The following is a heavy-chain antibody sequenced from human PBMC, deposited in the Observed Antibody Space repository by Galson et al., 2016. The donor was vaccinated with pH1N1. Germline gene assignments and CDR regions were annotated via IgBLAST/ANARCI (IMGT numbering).Heavy chain of an antibody. J-gene: IGHJ4*02. Sequence: LSLTCAVSGYSLSSNYYWGWVRQPPGKGLEWIGYIYYSGTTYYNPSLQSRFIISVDTSRNQFSLKLNSVTAADTALYYCARVKILTGYYHPYYVDYWGQGTLVTVSS. D-gene: IGHD3-9*01. V-gene: IGHV4-28*03. CDR1: GYSLSSNYY. CDR2: IYYSGTT. CDR3: ARVKILTGYYHPYYVDY.